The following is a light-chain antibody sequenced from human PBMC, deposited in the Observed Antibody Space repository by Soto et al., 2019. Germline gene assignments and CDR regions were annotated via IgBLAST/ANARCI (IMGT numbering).Light chain of an antibody. CDR2: GAS. CDR1: QTVTSNY. J-gene: IGKJ1*01. CDR3: QQYAGSPST. V-gene: IGKV3-20*01. Sequence: EIVLTQSPGTLSLSPGVRATLSCRASQTVTSNYLAWYQRKPGQAPRLLIYGASSRATDIPDRFSGSGSGTDFTLTITRLEPEDFAVYFCQQYAGSPSTFGQGTKVEIK.